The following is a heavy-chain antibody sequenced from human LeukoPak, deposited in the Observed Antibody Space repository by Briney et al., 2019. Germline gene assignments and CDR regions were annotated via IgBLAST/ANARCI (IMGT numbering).Heavy chain of an antibody. D-gene: IGHD1-26*01. Sequence: PGGSLRLSCAASGFTFSGYWMSWVRQTPEKGLEWVANIKQDGYEKYYVDSVKGRFTIPRDNAKNSLYLQMNSLRAGDTAIYYCARDKIVGPTTLDYWGQGTLVTVSS. CDR2: IKQDGYEK. J-gene: IGHJ4*02. CDR1: GFTFSGYW. CDR3: ARDKIVGPTTLDY. V-gene: IGHV3-7*01.